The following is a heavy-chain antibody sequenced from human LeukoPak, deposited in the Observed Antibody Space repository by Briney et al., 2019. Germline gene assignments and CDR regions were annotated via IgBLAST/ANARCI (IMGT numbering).Heavy chain of an antibody. CDR3: ARARGAYYDILTGYYFDY. J-gene: IGHJ4*02. D-gene: IGHD3-9*01. Sequence: PSETLSLTCTVSGGSISSYYWSWIRQPPGKGLEWIGYIYYSGSTNYNPSLKSRVTISVDTSKNQFSLKLSSVTAADTAVYYCARARGAYYDILTGYYFDYWGQGTLVTVSS. CDR1: GGSISSYY. V-gene: IGHV4-59*01. CDR2: IYYSGST.